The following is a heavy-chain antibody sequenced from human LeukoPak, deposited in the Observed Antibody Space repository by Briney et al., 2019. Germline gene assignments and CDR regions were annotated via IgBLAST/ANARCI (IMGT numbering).Heavy chain of an antibody. D-gene: IGHD3-10*01. Sequence: GGSLRLSCAASGFTFSNYGMNWVRQAPGKGLEWVSIITSGVGITYYADSVKGRFTISRDNSKNTLYLQMNSLRAEDTAVYYCARAQFLVHFDYWGQGTLVTVSS. V-gene: IGHV3-23*01. CDR3: ARAQFLVHFDY. J-gene: IGHJ4*02. CDR2: ITSGVGIT. CDR1: GFTFSNYG.